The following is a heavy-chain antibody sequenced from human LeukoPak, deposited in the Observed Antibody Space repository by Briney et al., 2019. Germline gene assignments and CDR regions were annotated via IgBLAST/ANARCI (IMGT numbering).Heavy chain of an antibody. CDR2: INTDGSGT. CDR1: GFTFRTYW. J-gene: IGHJ5*02. D-gene: IGHD3-16*01. V-gene: IGHV3-74*01. CDR3: ARAKPGGNWFDP. Sequence: GRSLRLSCAASGFTFRTYWMHWVSQAPGKGMLWVSRINTDGSGTIYADSVKGRFAISRDNANNTLYLQMNSLRAEDTALYYCARAKPGGNWFDPWGQGTLVTVSS.